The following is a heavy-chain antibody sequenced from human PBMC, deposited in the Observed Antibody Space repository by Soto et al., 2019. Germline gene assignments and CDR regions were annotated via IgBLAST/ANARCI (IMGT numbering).Heavy chain of an antibody. Sequence: ASVKVSCKASGYTFTNYAMNWVRQAPGQRLEWMGWINAGNGNTKYSQKFQGRVTITRDTSASTAYMELSSLRSEDTAVYYCARGPNPYYFDYWGQGTLVTVSS. CDR3: ARGPNPYYFDY. V-gene: IGHV1-3*01. J-gene: IGHJ4*02. CDR1: GYTFTNYA. CDR2: INAGNGNT.